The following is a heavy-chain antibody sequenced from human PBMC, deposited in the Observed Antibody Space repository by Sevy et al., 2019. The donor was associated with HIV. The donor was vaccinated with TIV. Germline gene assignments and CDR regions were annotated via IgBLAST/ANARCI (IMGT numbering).Heavy chain of an antibody. CDR1: GFSFSSFA. V-gene: IGHV3-33*01. CDR2: IFTDGSTK. D-gene: IGHD1-26*01. Sequence: GGSLRLSCAASGFSFSSFAIHWVRQAPGKGLEWVAAIFTDGSTKYYGDSVKGRFAISRDNSKNTAYLQMNSLRAEDTTVYSCARESGSDWYLDLWGRGTLVTVSS. J-gene: IGHJ2*01. CDR3: ARESGSDWYLDL.